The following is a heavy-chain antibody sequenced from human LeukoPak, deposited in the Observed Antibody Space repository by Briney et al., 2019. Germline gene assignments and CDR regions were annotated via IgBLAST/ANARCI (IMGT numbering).Heavy chain of an antibody. D-gene: IGHD5-12*01. CDR2: INHSGST. J-gene: IGHJ4*02. CDR1: GGSFSGYY. CDR3: ARELKGWLRKYFDY. Sequence: SETLSLTCAVYGGSFSGYYWSWIRQPPGKGLEWIGEINHSGSTNYNPSLKSRVTISVDTSKNQFSLKLSSVTAAGTAVYYCARELKGWLRKYFDYWGQGTLVTVSS. V-gene: IGHV4-34*01.